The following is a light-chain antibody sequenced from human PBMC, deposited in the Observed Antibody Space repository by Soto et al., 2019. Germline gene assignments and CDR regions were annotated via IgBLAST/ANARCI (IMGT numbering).Light chain of an antibody. J-gene: IGKJ4*01. CDR3: QQLSSYPLT. CDR1: QGISSY. V-gene: IGKV1-9*01. CDR2: GAS. Sequence: DIQLTQSPSFLSSSVGDRVTITCRASQGISSYLAWYQQKPGKAPKVLIYGASTLQSGVPSRFSGSGSGTEFTLTICSLQPEDFATYYCQQLSSYPLTFGGGTEVEIK.